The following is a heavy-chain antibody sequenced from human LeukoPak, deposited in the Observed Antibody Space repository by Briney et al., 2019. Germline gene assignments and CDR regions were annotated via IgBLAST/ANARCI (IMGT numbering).Heavy chain of an antibody. J-gene: IGHJ4*02. D-gene: IGHD2-8*01. CDR3: SILREVTNGFLDGY. CDR2: IKQDGSEK. Sequence: GGSLRLSCAASGFTFSSYWMSWVRQAPGKGLEWVANIKQDGSEKYYVDSVKGRFTISRDNAKNSLYLQMNSLKTEDTAVYYCSILREVTNGFLDGYWGQGTLVTVSS. V-gene: IGHV3-7*03. CDR1: GFTFSSYW.